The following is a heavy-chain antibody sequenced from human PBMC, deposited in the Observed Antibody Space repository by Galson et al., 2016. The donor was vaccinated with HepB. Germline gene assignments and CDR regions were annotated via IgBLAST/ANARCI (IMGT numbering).Heavy chain of an antibody. CDR3: ARDSFTIFGVTPNWFDP. D-gene: IGHD3-3*01. J-gene: IGHJ5*02. V-gene: IGHV3-33*08. Sequence: SLRLSCAASGFTFSTYNMNWVRQAPGKGLEWVAVILYDGSKKYYADSVKDRFTISRDNSKNTLYLQMNSLRAEDTAVYYCARDSFTIFGVTPNWFDPWGQGTLVTASS. CDR1: GFTFSTYN. CDR2: ILYDGSKK.